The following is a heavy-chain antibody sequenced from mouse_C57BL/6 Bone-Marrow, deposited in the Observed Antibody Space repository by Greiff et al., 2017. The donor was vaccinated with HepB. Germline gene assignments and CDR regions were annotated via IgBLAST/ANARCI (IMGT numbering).Heavy chain of an antibody. J-gene: IGHJ1*03. CDR2: ISSGGDYI. Sequence: EVKLVESGEGLVKPGGSLKLSCAASGFTFSSYAMSWVRQTPEKRLEWVAYISSGGDYIYYADTVKGRFTISRDNARNTLYLQMSSLKSEDTAMYYCTRDRAITTVVHRYFDVWGTGTTVTVSS. D-gene: IGHD1-1*01. CDR3: TRDRAITTVVHRYFDV. V-gene: IGHV5-9-1*02. CDR1: GFTFSSYA.